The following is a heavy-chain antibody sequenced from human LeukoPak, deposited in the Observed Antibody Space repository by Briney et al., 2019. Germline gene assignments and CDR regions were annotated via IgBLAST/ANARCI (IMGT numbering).Heavy chain of an antibody. Sequence: GRSLRLSCAASGFTFSSYGMHWVRQAPGKGLEWVAVIWYDGSNKYYADSVKGRFTISRDNSKNTLYLQMNSLRAEDTAVYYCAKARREIRAVAGYYFDYCGQGTLVTVSS. D-gene: IGHD6-19*01. V-gene: IGHV3-33*06. CDR3: AKARREIRAVAGYYFDY. CDR1: GFTFSSYG. J-gene: IGHJ4*02. CDR2: IWYDGSNK.